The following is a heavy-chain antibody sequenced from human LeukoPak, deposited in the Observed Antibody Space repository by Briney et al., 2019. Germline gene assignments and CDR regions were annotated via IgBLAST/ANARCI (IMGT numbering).Heavy chain of an antibody. J-gene: IGHJ4*02. CDR2: ISGSGGSK. CDR1: GFTFSSYA. Sequence: GGSLRPSCAASGFTFSSYAMSWVRQAPGKGLEWVSAISGSGGSKYYADSVKGRFTISRDNSKNTLYLQMNSLRAEDTAVYYCAKVTTGYFDYWGQGTLVTVSS. D-gene: IGHD1-14*01. CDR3: AKVTTGYFDY. V-gene: IGHV3-23*01.